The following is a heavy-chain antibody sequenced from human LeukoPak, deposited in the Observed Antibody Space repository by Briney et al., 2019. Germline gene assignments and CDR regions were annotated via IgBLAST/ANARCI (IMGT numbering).Heavy chain of an antibody. J-gene: IGHJ5*02. CDR3: ARDSGTTGEVKFDP. V-gene: IGHV4-39*07. CDR1: SGSIRNSNYY. Sequence: SETLSLNSTGSSGSIRNSNYYWRWLRQPPGKGLEWIGSIYYTGSTYYNPSLKSRVTISVDTSKNQFSLKLSSVTTADTAVYYCARDSGTTGEVKFDPWGQGTLVTVSS. CDR2: IYYTGST. D-gene: IGHD3-10*01.